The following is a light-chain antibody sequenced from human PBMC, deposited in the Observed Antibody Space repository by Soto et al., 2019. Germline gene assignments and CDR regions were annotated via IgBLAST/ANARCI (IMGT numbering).Light chain of an antibody. CDR1: SSDVGGSNG. CDR2: DVS. J-gene: IGLJ1*01. Sequence: QSVLTQPPSVSGSPGQSVAISCTGTSSDVGGSNGVSWYQQPPGTAPKLIIYDVSNRPSGVPDRFSGSKSGNTASLIIPGLQAEDEGDYYCSSYTSSSTYVFGTGTKVTVL. V-gene: IGLV2-18*02. CDR3: SSYTSSSTYV.